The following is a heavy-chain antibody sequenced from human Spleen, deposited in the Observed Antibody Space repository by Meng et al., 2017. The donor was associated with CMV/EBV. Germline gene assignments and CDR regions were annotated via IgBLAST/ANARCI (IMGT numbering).Heavy chain of an antibody. Sequence: GSLRLSCTVSGGSISSSSYYWGWIRQPPGKGLEWIGSIYYSGSTYYNPSLKSRVTISVDTSKNQFSLKLSSVTAADTAVYYCASDLAGPYDILTGYNLAAFDYWGQGTLVTVSS. CDR1: GGSISSSSYY. CDR3: ASDLAGPYDILTGYNLAAFDY. J-gene: IGHJ4*02. V-gene: IGHV4-39*07. D-gene: IGHD3-9*01. CDR2: IYYSGST.